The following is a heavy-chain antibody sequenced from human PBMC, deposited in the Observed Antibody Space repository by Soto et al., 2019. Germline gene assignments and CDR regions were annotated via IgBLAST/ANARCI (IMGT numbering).Heavy chain of an antibody. CDR2: IYHSGST. CDR1: GGSISSGGYS. J-gene: IGHJ4*02. D-gene: IGHD3-22*01. Sequence: SETLSRTCAVSGGSISSGGYSWSWIRQPPGKGLEWIGYIYHSGSTYYNPSLKSRVTISVDRSKNQFSLKLSSVTAADTAVYYCARGLYYYDSSGFDYWGQGTLVTVSS. V-gene: IGHV4-30-2*01. CDR3: ARGLYYYDSSGFDY.